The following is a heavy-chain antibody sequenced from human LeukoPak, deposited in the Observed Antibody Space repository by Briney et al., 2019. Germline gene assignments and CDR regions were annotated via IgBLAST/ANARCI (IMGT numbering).Heavy chain of an antibody. D-gene: IGHD3-10*01. CDR3: AKEGLTMVRGVAYYYMDV. CDR1: GFTFSSYG. J-gene: IGHJ6*03. V-gene: IGHV3-30*02. Sequence: PGGSLRLSCAASGFTFSSYGMHWVRQAPGKGLDWVAFIRYDGSNKYYADSVKGRFTISRDNSKNTLYLQMNSLRAEDTAVYYCAKEGLTMVRGVAYYYMDVWGKGTTVTVSS. CDR2: IRYDGSNK.